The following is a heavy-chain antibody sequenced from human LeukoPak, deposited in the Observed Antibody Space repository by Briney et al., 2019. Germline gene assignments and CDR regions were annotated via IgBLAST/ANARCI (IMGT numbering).Heavy chain of an antibody. J-gene: IGHJ3*02. CDR3: ARDYYDSSGFGAFDI. CDR2: INPNSGGT. CDR1: GYTFTAYY. V-gene: IGHV1-2*02. Sequence: ASVKVSCKSSGYTFTAYYMHWVRQAPGQGLEWMGWINPNSGGTNYAQKFQGRVTMTRDTSISTAYMELSRLRSDDTAVYYCARDYYDSSGFGAFDIWGQGTMVTVSS. D-gene: IGHD3-22*01.